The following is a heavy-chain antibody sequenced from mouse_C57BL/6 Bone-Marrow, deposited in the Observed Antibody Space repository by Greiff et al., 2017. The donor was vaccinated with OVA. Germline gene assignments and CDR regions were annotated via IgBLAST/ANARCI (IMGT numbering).Heavy chain of an antibody. J-gene: IGHJ3*01. CDR3: ETVVGAY. D-gene: IGHD1-1*02. CDR2: IDPSDSYT. CDR1: GYTFTSYW. Sequence: QVQLQQSGAELVRPGTSVKLSCKASGYTFTSYWMHWVKQRPGQGLEWIGVIDPSDSYTNYNQKFKGKATLTVDTSSSTAYMQLSSLTSEDSAVYYCETVVGAYWGQGTRVTVCA. V-gene: IGHV1-59*01.